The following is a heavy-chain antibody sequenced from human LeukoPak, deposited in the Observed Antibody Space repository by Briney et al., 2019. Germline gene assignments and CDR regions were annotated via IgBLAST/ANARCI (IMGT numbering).Heavy chain of an antibody. V-gene: IGHV4-34*01. D-gene: IGHD6-19*01. J-gene: IGHJ4*02. Sequence: SETLSLTCAVYGGSFSGYYWSWIRQPPGKGLEWIGEINHSGSTNYNPSLKSRVTISVDTSKNQFSLKLSSVTAADTAVYYCARGNSSGWYSSFFDYWGQGTLVTVSS. CDR3: ARGNSSGWYSSFFDY. CDR2: INHSGST. CDR1: GGSFSGYY.